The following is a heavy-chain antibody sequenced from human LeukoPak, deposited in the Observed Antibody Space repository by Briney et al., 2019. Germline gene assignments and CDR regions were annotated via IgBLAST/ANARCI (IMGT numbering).Heavy chain of an antibody. J-gene: IGHJ6*03. V-gene: IGHV4-39*07. Sequence: SETLSLTCTVSGGFISSSSYYWGWIRQPPGKGLEWIGSIYYSGSTYYSPSLKSRVTISVDTSKNQFSLKLRSVTAADTAVYYCASPRGWLEGPFYYYYYMDVWGKGTTVTVSS. CDR3: ASPRGWLEGPFYYYYYMDV. CDR1: GGFISSSSYY. CDR2: IYYSGST. D-gene: IGHD5-12*01.